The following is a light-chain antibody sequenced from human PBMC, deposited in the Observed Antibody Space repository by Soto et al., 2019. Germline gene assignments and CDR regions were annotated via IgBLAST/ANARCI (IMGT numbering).Light chain of an antibody. CDR2: GAS. J-gene: IGKJ1*01. V-gene: IGKV3-15*01. Sequence: EIVMTQSPATLSVSPGARVTLSCRASQSVSSYLAWYQQKPGQAPRLLIYGASTRATVIPARFSGGGSGTECTLTISSLQYEDFAVYFCQQYVDLPPTFGQGTMVEIK. CDR1: QSVSSY. CDR3: QQYVDLPPT.